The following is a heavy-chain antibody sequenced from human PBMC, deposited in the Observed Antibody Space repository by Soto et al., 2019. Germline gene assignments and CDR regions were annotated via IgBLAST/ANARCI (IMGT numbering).Heavy chain of an antibody. CDR2: IYYSGST. CDR3: ARFYGSGWERRFDY. J-gene: IGHJ4*02. CDR1: GGSISSSSYY. D-gene: IGHD6-19*01. Sequence: SETLSLTCTVSGGSISSSSYYWGWIRQPPGKGLEWIGSIYYSGSTYYNPSLKSRVTISVDTSKNQFSLKLSSVTAADTAVYYCARFYGSGWERRFDYWGQGTLVTVSS. V-gene: IGHV4-39*07.